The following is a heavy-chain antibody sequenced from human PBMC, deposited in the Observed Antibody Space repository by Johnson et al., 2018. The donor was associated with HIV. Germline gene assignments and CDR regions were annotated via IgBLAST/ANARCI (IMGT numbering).Heavy chain of an antibody. CDR1: GFTFRDYY. CDR3: ARGGGCGGDCYSGFDAFDI. J-gene: IGHJ3*02. D-gene: IGHD2-21*01. CDR2: ISTSGSTI. Sequence: QVQLVESGGGLVKPGGSLRLSCAASGFTFRDYYMSWIRQAPGKGLEWVSYISTSGSTIYYADSVKGRFTISRDNSKNTLYLQMKSLTTEETAAYYCARGGGCGGDCYSGFDAFDIWGQGTMVTVSS. V-gene: IGHV3-11*04.